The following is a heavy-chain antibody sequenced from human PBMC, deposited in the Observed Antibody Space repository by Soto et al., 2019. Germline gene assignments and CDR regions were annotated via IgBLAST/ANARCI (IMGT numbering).Heavy chain of an antibody. J-gene: IGHJ6*02. CDR2: ISAYNGNT. CDR3: ARRYYYSRTPGNYYYYGMDV. CDR1: GYTFTSYG. Sequence: ASVKVSCKASGYTFTSYGISWVRQAPGQGLEWMGWISAYNGNTNYAQKLQGRVTMTTDTSTSTAYMELRSLRSDDMAVYYCARRYYYSRTPGNYYYYGMDVWGQGTTVTVSS. D-gene: IGHD3-22*01. V-gene: IGHV1-18*03.